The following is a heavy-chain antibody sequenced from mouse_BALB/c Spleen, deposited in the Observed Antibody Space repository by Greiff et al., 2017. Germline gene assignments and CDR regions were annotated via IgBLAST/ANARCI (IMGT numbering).Heavy chain of an antibody. CDR1: GFAFSSYD. CDR2: ISSGGGST. V-gene: IGHV5-12-1*01. CDR3: ARHGYGHVLDYYAMDY. Sequence: EVKLVESGGGLVKPGGSLKLSCAASGFAFSSYDMSWVRQTPEKRLEWVAYISSGGGSTYYTDTVKGRFTISRDNAKNTLYLQMSSLKSEDTAMYYCARHGYGHVLDYYAMDYWGQGTSVTVSS. D-gene: IGHD2-2*01. J-gene: IGHJ4*01.